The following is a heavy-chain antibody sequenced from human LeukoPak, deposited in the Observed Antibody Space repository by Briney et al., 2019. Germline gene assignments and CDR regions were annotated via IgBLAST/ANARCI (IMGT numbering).Heavy chain of an antibody. Sequence: ASVKVSCKASGYTFTSYGISWVRQAPGQGLEWMGWISAYNGNTNYAPKLQGRVTMTTDTSTSTAYMELRSLRSDDTAVYYCARDSRDYYGSGSLPDYYYGMDVWGQGTTVTVSS. D-gene: IGHD3-10*01. CDR3: ARDSRDYYGSGSLPDYYYGMDV. V-gene: IGHV1-18*01. J-gene: IGHJ6*02. CDR2: ISAYNGNT. CDR1: GYTFTSYG.